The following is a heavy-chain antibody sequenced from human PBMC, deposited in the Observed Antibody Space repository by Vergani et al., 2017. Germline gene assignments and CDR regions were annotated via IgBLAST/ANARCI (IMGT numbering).Heavy chain of an antibody. CDR1: GFTFSSYS. V-gene: IGHV3-21*01. CDR3: ERDTTWETTGDWRY. D-gene: IGHD4-17*01. J-gene: IGHJ4*02. Sequence: EVQLVESGGGLVKPGGSLRLSCAASGFTFSSYSMNWVRQAPGKGLEWVSSISSSSSYIYYADSVKGRFTISRDNAKNSLYLQMNSLRAEDTAVYYCERDTTWETTGDWRYWGQGTLVTVSS. CDR2: ISSSSSYI.